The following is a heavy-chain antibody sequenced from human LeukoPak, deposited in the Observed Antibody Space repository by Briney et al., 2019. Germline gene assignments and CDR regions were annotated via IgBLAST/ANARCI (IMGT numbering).Heavy chain of an antibody. CDR2: IYYSGNT. J-gene: IGHJ6*02. CDR1: GGSISSGDYY. D-gene: IGHD3-22*01. V-gene: IGHV4-30-4*01. Sequence: SQTLSLTCTVSGGSISSGDYYWTWIRQPPGKGLEWIGYIYYSGNTHYNPSLKSRVSISVDTAKNQFSLNLSSVTAADTAVYYCARDQNKYDSSGYYYQYGMDVWGQGTTVTVSS. CDR3: ARDQNKYDSSGYYYQYGMDV.